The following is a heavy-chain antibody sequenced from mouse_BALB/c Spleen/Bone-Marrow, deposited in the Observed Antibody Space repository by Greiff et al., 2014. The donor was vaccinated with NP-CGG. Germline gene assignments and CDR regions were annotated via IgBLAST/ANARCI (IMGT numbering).Heavy chain of an antibody. Sequence: DVKLVESGGGLVQPGGSLRLSCTTSGFTFTDYFMTWVRQPPGKALEWLGFIRNKPNGYTTEYNPSVKGRFTISGDNSQGILYLQMNTLRAEDSAIYYCARDYSGYFDSWGQGTTLTVSS. CDR1: GFTFTDYF. D-gene: IGHD5-1*01. CDR2: IRNKPNGYTT. CDR3: ARDYSGYFDS. V-gene: IGHV7-3*02. J-gene: IGHJ2*01.